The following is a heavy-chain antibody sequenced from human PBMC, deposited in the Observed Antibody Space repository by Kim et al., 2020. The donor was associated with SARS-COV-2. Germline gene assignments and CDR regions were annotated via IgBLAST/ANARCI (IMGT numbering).Heavy chain of an antibody. CDR2: ISYDGSNK. CDR3: ARDGGVFARGMDV. V-gene: IGHV3-30-3*01. J-gene: IGHJ6*02. Sequence: GGSLRLSCAASGFTFSSYAMHWVRQAPGKGLEWVAVISYDGSNKYYADSVKGRFTISRDNSKNTLYLQMNSLRAEDTAVYYCARDGGVFARGMDVWGQGTTVTVSS. D-gene: IGHD3-3*01. CDR1: GFTFSSYA.